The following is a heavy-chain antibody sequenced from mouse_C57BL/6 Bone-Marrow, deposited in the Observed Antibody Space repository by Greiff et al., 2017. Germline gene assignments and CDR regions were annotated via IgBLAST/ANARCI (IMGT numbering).Heavy chain of an antibody. CDR2: ISYDGSN. Sequence: EVKLMESGPGLVKPSQSLSLTCSVTGYSITSGYYWNWIRQFPGNKLEWMGYISYDGSNNYNPSLKNRISITRDTSKNQSFLKLNSVTTEDTATYYCARGGWLLPIYAMDYWGQGTSVTVSS. D-gene: IGHD2-3*01. CDR3: ARGGWLLPIYAMDY. V-gene: IGHV3-6*01. J-gene: IGHJ4*01. CDR1: GYSITSGYY.